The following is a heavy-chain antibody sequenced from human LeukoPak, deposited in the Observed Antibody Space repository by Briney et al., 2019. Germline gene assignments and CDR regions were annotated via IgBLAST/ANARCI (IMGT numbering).Heavy chain of an antibody. J-gene: IGHJ3*02. V-gene: IGHV3-7*03. D-gene: IGHD2/OR15-2a*01. Sequence: GSLRLSCAASGFTFSSYWMTWVRQAPGKGLEWVATIKQDGSEKYYVDSVKGRFTISRDNAKNSLYLQMNSLGAEDTAMYYCARDLTPQYTFPWFDAFDIWGQGTLVTVSS. CDR3: ARDLTPQYTFPWFDAFDI. CDR2: IKQDGSEK. CDR1: GFTFSSYW.